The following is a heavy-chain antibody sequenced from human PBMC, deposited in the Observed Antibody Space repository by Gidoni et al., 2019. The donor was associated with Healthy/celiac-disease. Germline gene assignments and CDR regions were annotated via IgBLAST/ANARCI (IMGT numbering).Heavy chain of an antibody. CDR2: INHSGST. CDR3: ARGLGYFDWFRGWFDP. Sequence: QVQLQQWGAGLLKPSETLSLTCAVYGGSFSGYYWSWIRQPPGKGLEWIGEINHSGSTNYNPSLKSRVTISVDTSKNQFSLKLSSVTAADTAVYYCARGLGYFDWFRGWFDPWGQGTLVTVSS. CDR1: GGSFSGYY. J-gene: IGHJ5*02. D-gene: IGHD3-9*01. V-gene: IGHV4-34*01.